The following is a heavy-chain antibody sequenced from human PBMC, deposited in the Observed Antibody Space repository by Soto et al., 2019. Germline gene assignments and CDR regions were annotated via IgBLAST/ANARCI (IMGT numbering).Heavy chain of an antibody. J-gene: IGHJ4*02. CDR2: IYSGGST. D-gene: IGHD7-27*01. Sequence: GGSLRLSCAASGFTVSSNYMSWVRQAPGKGLEWVSVIYSGGSTYYADSVKGRFTISRDNSKNTLYLQMNSLRAEDTAVYYGARDQKLGIGGYFDYWGQGTLVTVSS. CDR1: GFTVSSNY. CDR3: ARDQKLGIGGYFDY. V-gene: IGHV3-53*01.